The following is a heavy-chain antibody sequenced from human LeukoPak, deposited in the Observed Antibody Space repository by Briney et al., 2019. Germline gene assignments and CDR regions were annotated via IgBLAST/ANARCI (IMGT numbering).Heavy chain of an antibody. CDR3: ARVVGRYYKIDF. J-gene: IGHJ4*02. CDR1: GGSFSDYY. D-gene: IGHD1-26*01. Sequence: SETLSLACAVYGGSFSDYYWTWIRQPPGKGLEWIGEIHHSGTTNYKPSLKSRVTISVDTSKNQFSLKLTSLTAADTAVYYCARVVGRYYKIDFWGQGTPVTVSS. V-gene: IGHV4-34*01. CDR2: IHHSGTT.